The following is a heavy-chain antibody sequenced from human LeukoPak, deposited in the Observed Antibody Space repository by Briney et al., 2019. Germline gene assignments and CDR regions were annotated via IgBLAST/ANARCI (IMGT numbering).Heavy chain of an antibody. CDR2: IHMNGIA. D-gene: IGHD1-14*01. CDR1: GGSSRTDI. J-gene: IGHJ2*01. CDR3: ARNRDWYWFFDL. V-gene: IGHV4-4*07. Sequence: SETLSLTCSVSGGSSRTDIWNWIRQPAGKGLEWIGRIHMNGIANYNPSLKSRVTMSLDTSNNQFSLNLYSVTAADTAVYYCARNRDWYWFFDLWGRGTLVTVSS.